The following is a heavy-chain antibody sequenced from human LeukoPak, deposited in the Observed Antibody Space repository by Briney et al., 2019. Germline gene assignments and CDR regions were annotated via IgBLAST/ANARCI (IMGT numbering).Heavy chain of an antibody. CDR1: GYTFTSFG. CDR3: AKDLGLDTTMIFFDY. D-gene: IGHD5-18*01. Sequence: GASVKVSCKASGYTFTSFGISWVRQAPGQGPEWMGWISAYNGNTNYIQKFQGRVTMTTDTSTNTAYMELTSLTSDDTAVYYCAKDLGLDTTMIFFDYWGQGTLVTVSS. J-gene: IGHJ4*02. V-gene: IGHV1-18*01. CDR2: ISAYNGNT.